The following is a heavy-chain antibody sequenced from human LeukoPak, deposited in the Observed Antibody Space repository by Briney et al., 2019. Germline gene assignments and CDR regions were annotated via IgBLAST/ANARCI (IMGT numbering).Heavy chain of an antibody. CDR1: GYTFTSYG. V-gene: IGHV1-18*01. CDR2: ISTYNGNT. Sequence: ASVKVSCKASGYTFTSYGISWVRQAPGQGLEWMGWISTYNGNTNYAQKLQGRLTMTTDTSTSTAYMELRRLRSDDTAVYYCARDLGRYCSGGSCHYYSYYMDVWGKGTTVTVSS. J-gene: IGHJ6*03. CDR3: ARDLGRYCSGGSCHYYSYYMDV. D-gene: IGHD2-15*01.